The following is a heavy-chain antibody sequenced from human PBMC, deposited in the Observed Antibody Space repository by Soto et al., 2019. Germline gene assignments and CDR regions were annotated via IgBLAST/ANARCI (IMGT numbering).Heavy chain of an antibody. CDR2: IIPIFGTA. CDR1: GGTFSSYA. D-gene: IGHD3-22*01. Sequence: QVQLVQSGAEVKKPGSSVKVSCKASGGTFSSYAISWVRQAPGQGLEWMGGIIPIFGTANYAQKFQGRVTITADESTSTAYMELSSLRSEDTAVYYCVRKDSRGFRYYYYGMDVWGQGTTVTVSS. V-gene: IGHV1-69*01. J-gene: IGHJ6*02. CDR3: VRKDSRGFRYYYYGMDV.